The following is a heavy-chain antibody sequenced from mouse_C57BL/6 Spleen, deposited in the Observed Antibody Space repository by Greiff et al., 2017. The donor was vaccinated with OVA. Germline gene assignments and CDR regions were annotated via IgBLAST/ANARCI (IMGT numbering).Heavy chain of an antibody. CDR1: GYTFTSYW. CDR3: ARSRTGTEVDV. CDR2: IHPNSGST. D-gene: IGHD4-1*01. J-gene: IGHJ1*03. V-gene: IGHV1-64*01. Sequence: QVQLQQPGAELVKPGASVKLSCKASGYTFTSYWMHWVKQRPGQGLEWIGMIHPNSGSTNYHEKFKSKATLTVDKSSSTAYMQLSSLTSEDSAGYYCARSRTGTEVDVWGTGTTVTGSS.